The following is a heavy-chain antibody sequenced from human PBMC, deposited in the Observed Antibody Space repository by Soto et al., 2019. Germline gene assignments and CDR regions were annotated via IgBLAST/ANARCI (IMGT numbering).Heavy chain of an antibody. Sequence: QMQLVQSGPEVKKPGTSVKVSCKASGFTFTSSAVQWVRQARGQRLEWIGWIVVGSGNTNYAQKFQERVTITRDMSTSTAYMERSSLRHGDTAVYYCAADRVDSGRYSRFDYWGQGNLVTVSS. D-gene: IGHD1-26*01. CDR3: AADRVDSGRYSRFDY. J-gene: IGHJ4*02. CDR2: IVVGSGNT. V-gene: IGHV1-58*01. CDR1: GFTFTSSA.